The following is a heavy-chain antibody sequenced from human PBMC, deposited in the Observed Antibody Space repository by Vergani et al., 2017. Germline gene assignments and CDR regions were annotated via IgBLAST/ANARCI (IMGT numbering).Heavy chain of an antibody. Sequence: QVQLVQSGAEVKKPGASVKVSCKASGYILTSYAMHWVRQAPGQRLEWMGWINAGNGNTEYSQRFQGRVTITRYTSASTAYMELSSLRSEDTAVYYCAREGYYDILTGYFDAFDIWGQGTMVTVSS. CDR3: AREGYYDILTGYFDAFDI. CDR2: INAGNGNT. J-gene: IGHJ3*02. D-gene: IGHD3-9*01. CDR1: GYILTSYA. V-gene: IGHV1-3*01.